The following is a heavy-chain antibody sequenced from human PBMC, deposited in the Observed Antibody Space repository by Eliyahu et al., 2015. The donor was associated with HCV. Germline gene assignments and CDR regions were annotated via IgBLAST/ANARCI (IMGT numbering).Heavy chain of an antibody. CDR1: GFTFDXYT. V-gene: IGHV3-43*01. D-gene: IGHD6-19*01. J-gene: IGHJ4*02. CDR3: AKDMSHEGSSGWYPYFDY. Sequence: EVQLVESGGVVVQPGGSLRLSCAASGFTFDXYTXHWVRQAPGKGLEWVSLISWDGGSTYYADSVKGRFXISRXNSKNSLYLQMNSLRTEDTALYYCAKDMSHEGSSGWYPYFDYWGQGTLVTVSS. CDR2: ISWDGGST.